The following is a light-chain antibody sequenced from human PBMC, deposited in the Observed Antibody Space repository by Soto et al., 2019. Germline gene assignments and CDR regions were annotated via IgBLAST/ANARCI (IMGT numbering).Light chain of an antibody. CDR1: SSNIGSNT. CDR3: AAWYASLNGYV. J-gene: IGLJ1*01. V-gene: IGLV1-44*01. Sequence: QSVLTQPPSASGTPGQRVTISCSGSSSNIGSNTVNWYQTLPGTAPKLLVYNNSQRPSGVPDRFSGSKSGTSASLAISGLQSEDEADYYCAAWYASLNGYVFGTGTTVTVL. CDR2: NNS.